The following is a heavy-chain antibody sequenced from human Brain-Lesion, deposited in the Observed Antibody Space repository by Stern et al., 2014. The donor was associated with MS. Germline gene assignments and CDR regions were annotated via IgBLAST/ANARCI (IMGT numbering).Heavy chain of an antibody. Sequence: VQLVESGGGVVQPGRPLRLSCVASGFTFGSCAMHWVRQAPGKWLEWVAGVSYDGRNKYYADSVKGRFTISRDNSQNTLYMQMSSLRPEDTAVYYCAKDRQYLTYFFDHWGQGSLVTVSS. CDR1: GFTFGSCA. V-gene: IGHV3-30*18. CDR3: AKDRQYLTYFFDH. D-gene: IGHD2/OR15-2a*01. J-gene: IGHJ5*02. CDR2: VSYDGRNK.